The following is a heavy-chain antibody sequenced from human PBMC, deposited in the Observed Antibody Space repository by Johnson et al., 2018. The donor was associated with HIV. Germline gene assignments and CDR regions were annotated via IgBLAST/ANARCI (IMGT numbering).Heavy chain of an antibody. J-gene: IGHJ3*01. Sequence: MLLVESGGGLVQPGGSLRLSCAASGFTFSSYAMSWVRQAPGKGLEWVSAISGSGGSTYYADSVKGRFTISRDNSKNTLYLQMNSLKTEDTAVYYCSVYFGTAFDFWGQGTMVTVSS. V-gene: IGHV3-23*04. CDR3: SVYFGTAFDF. D-gene: IGHD6-25*01. CDR2: ISGSGGST. CDR1: GFTFSSYA.